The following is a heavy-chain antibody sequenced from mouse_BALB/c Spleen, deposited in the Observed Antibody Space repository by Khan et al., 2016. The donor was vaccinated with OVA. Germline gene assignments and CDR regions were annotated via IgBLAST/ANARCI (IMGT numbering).Heavy chain of an antibody. CDR2: ITYSGNT. D-gene: IGHD1-1*01. J-gene: IGHJ4*01. Sequence: EVQLQESGPSLVKPSQTLSLTCSVTGDSITSGFWNWIRKFPGHKFEYLGYITYSGNTYYNPSLKSRISITRDTSKSQYSLLLNSVTTEDTATYYCARSYGSWAMDYWGQGTSVTVSS. CDR1: GDSITSGF. CDR3: ARSYGSWAMDY. V-gene: IGHV3-8*02.